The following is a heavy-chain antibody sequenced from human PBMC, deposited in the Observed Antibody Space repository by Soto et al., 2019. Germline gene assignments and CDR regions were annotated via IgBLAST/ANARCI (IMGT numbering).Heavy chain of an antibody. V-gene: IGHV1-2*04. Sequence: QVQLVQSGAEVKKPGASVKVSCKASGYTFTGYYMHWVRQAPGQGLEWMGWINPNSGGTNYAQKFQGWVTTPRDTSISTAYMELSRLRSDDTAVYYCARAKYYDILTGFDFPSRRKMEGWGAFDIWGQGTMVTVSS. D-gene: IGHD3-9*01. CDR1: GYTFTGYY. CDR2: INPNSGGT. J-gene: IGHJ3*02. CDR3: ARAKYYDILTGFDFPSRRKMEGWGAFDI.